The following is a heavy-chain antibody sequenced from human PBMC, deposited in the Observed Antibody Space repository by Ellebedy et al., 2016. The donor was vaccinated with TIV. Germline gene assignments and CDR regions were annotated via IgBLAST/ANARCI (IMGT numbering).Heavy chain of an antibody. V-gene: IGHV3-30*18. CDR2: ISSDGSEK. CDR3: AEEGGSSRGASGMDV. D-gene: IGHD6-6*01. CDR1: GFTVSSNY. Sequence: GESLKISCAASGFTVSSNYMNWVRQTPDKGLEWVAFISSDGSEKYYVGSVKGRFTISRDISKNTLYLEMNSLRGDDTAVYYCAEEGGSSRGASGMDVWGQGTTVIVSS. J-gene: IGHJ6*02.